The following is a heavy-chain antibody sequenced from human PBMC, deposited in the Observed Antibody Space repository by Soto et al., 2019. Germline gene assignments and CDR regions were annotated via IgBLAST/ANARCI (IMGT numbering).Heavy chain of an antibody. CDR2: IIPIFGTA. V-gene: IGHV1-69*13. D-gene: IGHD4-17*01. J-gene: IGHJ6*02. CDR3: ARGVYGDPAGNYYYGMDV. Sequence: SVKVTCKASGGPFSSYAISWVRQAPGQGLEWMGGIIPIFGTANYAQKFQGRVTITADESTSTAYMELSSLRSEDTAVYYCARGVYGDPAGNYYYGMDVWGQGTTVTVSS. CDR1: GGPFSSYA.